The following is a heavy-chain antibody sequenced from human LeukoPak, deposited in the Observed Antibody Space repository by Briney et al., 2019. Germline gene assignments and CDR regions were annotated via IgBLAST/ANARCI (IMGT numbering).Heavy chain of an antibody. CDR1: GFTFSSYA. V-gene: IGHV3-23*01. J-gene: IGHJ4*02. Sequence: PGGSLRLSCVASGFTFSSYAMSWVRQTPGKGLEWVSAISGSGGSTYYADSVKGRFTISRDNSKNTLFLQMNSLRAEDTAFYYCASSLLTRGRGPSDYWGQGTLVTVSS. CDR3: ASSLLTRGRGPSDY. CDR2: ISGSGGST. D-gene: IGHD3-16*01.